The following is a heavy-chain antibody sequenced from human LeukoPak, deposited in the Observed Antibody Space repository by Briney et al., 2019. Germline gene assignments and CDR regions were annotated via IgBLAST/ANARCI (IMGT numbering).Heavy chain of an antibody. CDR3: ARVRSGYYSFDY. D-gene: IGHD3-22*01. Sequence: SETLSLTCTVSGGSISSGDYYWSWIRQPPGKGLEWIGYIYYSGSTYYNPSLKSRVTISVDTSKNQFSLKLSSVTAADTAVYYCARVRSGYYSFDYWGQGTLVTVSP. CDR1: GGSISSGDYY. CDR2: IYYSGST. V-gene: IGHV4-30-4*01. J-gene: IGHJ4*02.